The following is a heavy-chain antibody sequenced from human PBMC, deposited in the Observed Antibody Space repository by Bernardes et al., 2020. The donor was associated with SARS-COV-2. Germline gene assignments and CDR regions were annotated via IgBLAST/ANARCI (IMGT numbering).Heavy chain of an antibody. Sequence: ASVKVSCKASGYTFTSYGISWVRQAPGQGLEWMGWISAYNGNTNYAQKLQCRVTMTTDTSTSTAYMELRSLRSDDTAVYYCARGCSSTSCYYYYGMDVLGQGTTVTVSS. V-gene: IGHV1-18*01. CDR2: ISAYNGNT. CDR3: ARGCSSTSCYYYYGMDV. D-gene: IGHD2-2*01. J-gene: IGHJ6*02. CDR1: GYTFTSYG.